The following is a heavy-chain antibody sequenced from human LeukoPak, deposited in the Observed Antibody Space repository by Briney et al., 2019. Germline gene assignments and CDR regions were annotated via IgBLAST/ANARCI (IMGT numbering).Heavy chain of an antibody. CDR2: IAYDGSWA. CDR3: TRYNNDHFDY. D-gene: IGHD1-14*01. CDR1: GFTFGGYG. V-gene: IGHV3-33*01. Sequence: GGSLRPSCAGSGFTFGGYGMHWFRQTPGKGLEWVAVIAYDGSWAFYADSVKGRFTISRDNSKNTMSVQMDDLRAEDTAVYYCTRYNNDHFDYWGQGTLVTVSS. J-gene: IGHJ4*02.